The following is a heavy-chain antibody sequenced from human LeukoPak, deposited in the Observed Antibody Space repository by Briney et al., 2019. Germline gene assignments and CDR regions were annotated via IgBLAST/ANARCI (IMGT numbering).Heavy chain of an antibody. D-gene: IGHD6-19*01. J-gene: IGHJ6*03. CDR2: ISSSSSYI. CDR1: GFTFSSYS. Sequence: GGSLRLSCAASGFTFSSYSMNWVRQAPGKGLEWVSSISSSSSYIYYADSVKGRFTISRDNAKNSLYLQMNSLRAEDTAVYYCARGAVAGPLIYYYYCMDVWGKGTTVTVSS. CDR3: ARGAVAGPLIYYYYCMDV. V-gene: IGHV3-21*01.